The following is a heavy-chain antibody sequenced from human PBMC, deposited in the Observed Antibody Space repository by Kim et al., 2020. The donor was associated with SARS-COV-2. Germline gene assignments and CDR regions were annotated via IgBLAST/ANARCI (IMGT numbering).Heavy chain of an antibody. J-gene: IGHJ1*01. CDR1: GFTFSRSW. V-gene: IGHV3-74*03. Sequence: GVSLRLSCAASGFTFSRSWMHWVRQAPGKGLVWVSRILPDGSSPTYADAVRGRFTISRDNAENTLFLQMNSLRPEDTAVYYCATPINIPRGVADLWGQGTLVTVSS. CDR3: ATPINIPRGVADL. CDR2: ILPDGSSP. D-gene: IGHD3-10*01.